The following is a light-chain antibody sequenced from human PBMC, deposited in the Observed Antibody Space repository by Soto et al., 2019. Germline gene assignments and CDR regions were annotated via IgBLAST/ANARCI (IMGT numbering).Light chain of an antibody. CDR2: DAS. Sequence: EIVLTQSPVTLSLSPGEGATLSCKASQSISIDLAWYQQKPGQVPRLLIYDASSRATGIPGRFTGSGSGTDFTLTLSSLEPEDFAVYYCQQRGNWPRTWAFGQGTKGEV. CDR1: QSISID. V-gene: IGKV3-11*01. CDR3: QQRGNWPRTWA. J-gene: IGKJ1*01.